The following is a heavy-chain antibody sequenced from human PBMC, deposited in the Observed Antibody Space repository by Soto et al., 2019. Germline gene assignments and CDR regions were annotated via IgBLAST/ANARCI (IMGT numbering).Heavy chain of an antibody. D-gene: IGHD3-10*01. CDR3: ARDWGGLGY. CDR2: IIKDGSEK. Sequence: GGSLRLSCAASGFTFSNYWMTWVRQAPGKGLEWVANIIKDGSEKPYEDSVKGRFTIARDNAKNSLYLEMNSLRVEDTAMYFCARDWGGLGYWGLGALVTVSS. J-gene: IGHJ4*02. CDR1: GFTFSNYW. V-gene: IGHV3-7*03.